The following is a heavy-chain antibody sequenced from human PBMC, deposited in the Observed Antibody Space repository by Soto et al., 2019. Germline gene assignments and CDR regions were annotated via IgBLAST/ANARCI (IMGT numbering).Heavy chain of an antibody. D-gene: IGHD2-15*01. CDR3: ARRTQYCSGGSCYLYFGY. Sequence: EVQLVQSGAEVKKPGESLKISCKGSGYSFSSYWISWVRQMPGKGLEWMGKIDPSDSYTSYSPSFQGHVTISADKSISTDYVQWSSLKASDTAMYYCARRTQYCSGGSCYLYFGYWGQGTLVTVSS. V-gene: IGHV5-10-1*03. CDR1: GYSFSSYW. CDR2: IDPSDSYT. J-gene: IGHJ4*02.